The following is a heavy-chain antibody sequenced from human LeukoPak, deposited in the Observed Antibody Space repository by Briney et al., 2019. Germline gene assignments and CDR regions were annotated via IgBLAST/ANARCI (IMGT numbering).Heavy chain of an antibody. CDR1: GFTFSSYG. D-gene: IGHD3-22*01. V-gene: IGHV3-30*18. CDR2: ISYDGSNK. CDR3: AKDRSYDSSGYPDY. J-gene: IGHJ4*02. Sequence: PGGSLRLSCAASGFTFSSYGMHWVRQAPGKGLEWVAVISYDGSNKYYADSVKGRFTTSRDNSKNTLYLQMNSLRAEDTAVYYCAKDRSYDSSGYPDYWGQGTLVTVSS.